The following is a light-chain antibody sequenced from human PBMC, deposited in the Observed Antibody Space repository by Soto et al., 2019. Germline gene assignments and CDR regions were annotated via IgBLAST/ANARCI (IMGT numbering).Light chain of an antibody. V-gene: IGKV1-33*01. J-gene: IGKJ2*01. Sequence: DIQMTQSPPSLSASVGDRVTITCQASQDIGNSLNWFQHKPGKAPNLVIYDASNLEIGVPSRFSGSGSGTDFTFTISSLRPEDIATYYCQQYNSYSYSFGQGTKVDIK. CDR1: QDIGNS. CDR2: DAS. CDR3: QQYNSYSYS.